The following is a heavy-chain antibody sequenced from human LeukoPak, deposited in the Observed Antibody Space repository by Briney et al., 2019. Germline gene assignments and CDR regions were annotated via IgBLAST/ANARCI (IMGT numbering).Heavy chain of an antibody. D-gene: IGHD3-10*01. Sequence: GGSLRLSCVASGFSFRNYGMHWVRQAPGKGLEWVTFIRSDSSYKYYADSVKGRFTTSRDNSKSILDLQMNSLRPEDTALYYCARDRGVSGNYYDYWGQGTLVTVSS. V-gene: IGHV3-30*02. CDR1: GFSFRNYG. J-gene: IGHJ4*02. CDR3: ARDRGVSGNYYDY. CDR2: IRSDSSYK.